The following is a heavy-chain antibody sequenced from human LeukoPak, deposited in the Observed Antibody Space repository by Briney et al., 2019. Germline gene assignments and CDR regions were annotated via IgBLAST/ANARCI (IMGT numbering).Heavy chain of an antibody. D-gene: IGHD5-18*01. J-gene: IGHJ4*02. CDR3: ARVHKRGYSYGLDFDY. V-gene: IGHV1-46*01. CDR1: GYTFTSYY. Sequence: ASVKVSCKASGYTFTSYYMHWVRQAPGQGLEWMGVINPSGGSTSYAQKLQGRVTMTRDTSTSTVYMELSSLRSEDTAVYYCARVHKRGYSYGLDFDYWGQGTLVTVSS. CDR2: INPSGGST.